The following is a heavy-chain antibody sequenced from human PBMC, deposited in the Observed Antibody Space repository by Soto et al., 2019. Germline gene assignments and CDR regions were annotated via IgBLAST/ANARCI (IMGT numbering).Heavy chain of an antibody. D-gene: IGHD3-16*01. J-gene: IGHJ4*02. CDR3: AKAGDPGNMITYGGVEVPNIDH. V-gene: IGHV3-48*01. CDR2: ISPSSDTK. Sequence: PGGSLRLSCAVSGFTFNSIIINWVRQAPGKGLEWVSYISPSSDTKYYADSVKGRFTISRDDSKNTLYLQMNGLRVEDTALYYCAKAGDPGNMITYGGVEVPNIDHWGQGTLVTVSS. CDR1: GFTFNSII.